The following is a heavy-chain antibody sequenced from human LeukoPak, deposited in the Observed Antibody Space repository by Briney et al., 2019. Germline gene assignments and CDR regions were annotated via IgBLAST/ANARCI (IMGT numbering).Heavy chain of an antibody. CDR3: ARLSGDITAFDL. Sequence: GGSLRLSCAASGFTFSSYWMSWVRQAPGKGLEWVASIKRDGSVKKYVDSVQGRFTVSRDNTKNSLYLQMNSLRADDTAVYYCARLSGDITAFDLWGQGTLVTVSS. CDR1: GFTFSSYW. V-gene: IGHV3-7*01. CDR2: IKRDGSVK. D-gene: IGHD1-20*01. J-gene: IGHJ4*02.